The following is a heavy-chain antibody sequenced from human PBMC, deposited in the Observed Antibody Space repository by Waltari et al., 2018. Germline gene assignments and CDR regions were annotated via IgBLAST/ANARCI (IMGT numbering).Heavy chain of an antibody. V-gene: IGHV3-23*01. D-gene: IGHD3-9*01. CDR2: VSGSGETT. J-gene: IGHJ3*02. Sequence: EMKLLESGGGLVQPGGSLRLSWSASGFRFKNYATAWVRQAPGKGLEWVSGVSGSGETTYYADSVKGRFTISRDSSENTLDLQMSGLTAADTAIYYCAKDAYDVLTPRAFDIWGQGTMVTVSS. CDR1: GFRFKNYA. CDR3: AKDAYDVLTPRAFDI.